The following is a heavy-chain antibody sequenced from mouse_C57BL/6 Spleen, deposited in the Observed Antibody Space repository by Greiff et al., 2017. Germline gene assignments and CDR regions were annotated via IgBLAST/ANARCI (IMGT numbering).Heavy chain of an antibody. CDR2: IDPSDSYT. D-gene: IGHD1-1*02. CDR3: ARGGWSGDY. Sequence: QVQLQQSGAELVKPGASVKLSCKASGYTFTSYWMQWVNQRPGQGLEWIGEIDPSDSYTNYNQKFKGKATLTVDTSSSTAYMQLSSLTSEDSAVYYCARGGWSGDYWGQGTTLTVSS. V-gene: IGHV1-50*01. J-gene: IGHJ2*01. CDR1: GYTFTSYW.